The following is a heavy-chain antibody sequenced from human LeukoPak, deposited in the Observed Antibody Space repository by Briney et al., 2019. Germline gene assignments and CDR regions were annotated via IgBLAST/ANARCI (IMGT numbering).Heavy chain of an antibody. CDR1: GGTFSSYA. D-gene: IGHD3-10*01. J-gene: IGHJ3*02. CDR3: ARVTTMVRGQGARAFDI. Sequence: SVKVSCKASGGTFSSYAISWVRQAPGQGLEWMGGIIPIFGTANYAQKFQGRVTITTDESTSTAYMELSSLRSEDTAVYYCARVTTMVRGQGARAFDIWGQGTMVTVSS. V-gene: IGHV1-69*05. CDR2: IIPIFGTA.